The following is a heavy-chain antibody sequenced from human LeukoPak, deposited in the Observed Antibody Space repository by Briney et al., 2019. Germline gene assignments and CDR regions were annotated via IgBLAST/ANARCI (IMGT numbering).Heavy chain of an antibody. D-gene: IGHD3-22*01. Sequence: ASVKVSCKASGYTFTSYGISWVRQAPGQGLEWMGWISAYNGNTNYAQKLQGRVTMTTDTSTRTAYMELRSLRSDDTAVYYCARDGPAGPDYYDSSGYYYGYYFDYWGQGTLVTVSS. CDR1: GYTFTSYG. CDR2: ISAYNGNT. V-gene: IGHV1-18*01. CDR3: ARDGPAGPDYYDSSGYYYGYYFDY. J-gene: IGHJ4*02.